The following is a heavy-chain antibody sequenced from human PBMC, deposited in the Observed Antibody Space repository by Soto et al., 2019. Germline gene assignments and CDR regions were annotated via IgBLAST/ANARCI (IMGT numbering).Heavy chain of an antibody. Sequence: QVQLQESGPGLVKPSETLSLTCTVSGGSISSYYWSWIRQPPGKGLEWIGYIYYSGSTNDNPSVKRRVTLSVDTSKNAFSLKLSSVTAADTAVYYWARHSIGWSEPYYWGQGTLVTVSS. CDR1: GGSISSYY. V-gene: IGHV4-59*08. D-gene: IGHD6-19*01. J-gene: IGHJ4*02. CDR2: IYYSGST. CDR3: ARHSIGWSEPYY.